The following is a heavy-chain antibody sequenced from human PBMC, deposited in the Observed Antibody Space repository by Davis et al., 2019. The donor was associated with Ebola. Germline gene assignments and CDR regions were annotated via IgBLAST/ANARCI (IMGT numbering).Heavy chain of an antibody. CDR1: GYSFTSYW. CDR3: ARKGLGVVVTANFDY. J-gene: IGHJ4*02. CDR2: IYPGDSDT. D-gene: IGHD2-21*02. V-gene: IGHV5-51*01. Sequence: GESLKISCKGSGYSFTSYWISWVRQMPGKGLEWMGIIYPGDSDTRYSPSFQGQVTISADKSISTAYLQWSSLKASDTAMYYCARKGLGVVVTANFDYWGQGTLVTVSS.